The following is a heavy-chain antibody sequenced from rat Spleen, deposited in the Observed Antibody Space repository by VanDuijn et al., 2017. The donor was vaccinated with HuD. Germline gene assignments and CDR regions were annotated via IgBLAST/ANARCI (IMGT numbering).Heavy chain of an antibody. CDR3: ARWDNSGYFDY. CDR2: ISYDGSST. V-gene: IGHV5-7*01. D-gene: IGHD4-3*01. CDR1: GFTFNDYY. J-gene: IGHJ2*01. Sequence: EVQLVESDGGLVQPGRSLKLSCAGSGFTFNDYYMAWVRQAPEKGLEWVASISYDGSSTYYRDAVKGRFTISRDNAKSTLYLQMDSLRSEDTATYYCARWDNSGYFDYWGQGVMVTVSS.